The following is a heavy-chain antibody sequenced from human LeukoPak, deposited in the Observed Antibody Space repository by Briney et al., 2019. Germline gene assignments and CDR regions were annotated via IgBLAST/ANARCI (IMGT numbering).Heavy chain of an antibody. Sequence: PGRSLRLSCAASGFTFSSYGMRWVRQAPGKGLEWVAVISYDGSNKYYADSVKGLFTISRDNSKNTLYLQMSSLRAEDTAVYYCARERRVYESSGYYGYWGQGTLVTVSS. CDR1: GFTFSSYG. CDR3: ARERRVYESSGYYGY. J-gene: IGHJ4*02. CDR2: ISYDGSNK. V-gene: IGHV3-30*03. D-gene: IGHD3-22*01.